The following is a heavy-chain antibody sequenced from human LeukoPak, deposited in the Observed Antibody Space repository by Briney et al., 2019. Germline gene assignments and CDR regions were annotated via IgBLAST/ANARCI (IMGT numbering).Heavy chain of an antibody. CDR2: IYDSGNT. CDR1: GGSISNYY. CDR3: ARVKYCSTNRCYDREFDN. J-gene: IGHJ4*02. Sequence: SETLSLTCTVSGGSISNYYWSWIRQPPGKGLEWIGYIYDSGNTNYNPSLKSRLTISVDTSKNQFSLKLNSVTAADTAVYYCARVKYCSTNRCYDREFDNWGQGTLVTVSS. D-gene: IGHD2-2*01. V-gene: IGHV4-59*01.